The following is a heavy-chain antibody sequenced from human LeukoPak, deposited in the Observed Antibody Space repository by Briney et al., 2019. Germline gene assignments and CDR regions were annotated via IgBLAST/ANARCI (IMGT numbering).Heavy chain of an antibody. CDR1: GFTFSSYG. CDR2: ISYDGSNK. CDR3: AKGEASDY. V-gene: IGHV3-30*18. D-gene: IGHD2-21*01. Sequence: GRSLRLSCAASGFTFSSYGMHWVRQAPGKGLEWVAVISYDGSNKYYADSEKGRFTISRDNSKNTLYLQMNSLRAEDTAVYYCAKGEASDYWGQGTLVTVSS. J-gene: IGHJ4*02.